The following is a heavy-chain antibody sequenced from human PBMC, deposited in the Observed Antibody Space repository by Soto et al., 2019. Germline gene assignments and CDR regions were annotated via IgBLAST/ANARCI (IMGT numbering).Heavy chain of an antibody. CDR3: ARAGFGHGSDV. CDR1: GFTSSDHY. D-gene: IGHD3-16*01. V-gene: IGHV3-72*01. J-gene: IGHJ6*02. Sequence: EVQLVGSGGGLVQPGGSLRLSCAASGFTSSDHYMDWVRQAPGKGLEWVGRSRSKPNNYITEYAASVKGRFTISRDESKKPLYLQMNSLNTEDTAVYYCARAGFGHGSDVGGQGTTVTVSS. CDR2: SRSKPNNYIT.